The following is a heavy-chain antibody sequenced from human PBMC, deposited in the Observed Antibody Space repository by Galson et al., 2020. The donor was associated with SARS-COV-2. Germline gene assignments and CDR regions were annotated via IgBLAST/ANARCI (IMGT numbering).Heavy chain of an antibody. J-gene: IGHJ5*02. Sequence: SETLSLTCTVSGGSISSSSYYWGWIRQPPGKGLEWIGSIYYSGSTYYNPSLKSRVTISVDTSKNPFSLKLSSVTAADTAVYYCARHLSDILTGSLSGGFDPWGQGTLVTVSS. V-gene: IGHV4-39*01. CDR2: IYYSGST. CDR3: ARHLSDILTGSLSGGFDP. D-gene: IGHD3-9*01. CDR1: GGSISSSSYY.